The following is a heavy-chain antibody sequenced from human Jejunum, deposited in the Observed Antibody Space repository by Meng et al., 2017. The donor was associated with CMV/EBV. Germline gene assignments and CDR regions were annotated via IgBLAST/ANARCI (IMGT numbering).Heavy chain of an antibody. J-gene: IGHJ4*02. CDR2: IYSGGSST. D-gene: IGHD3-22*01. Sequence: SGLTFSSYAVSWVRQAPGKGLEWVSIIYSGGSSTFYADSVKGRFTISRDNSKNTLYLQMDSLRAEDTAIYYCAKVPGSGYYGIDYWGQGTLVTVSS. CDR3: AKVPGSGYYGIDY. V-gene: IGHV3-23*03. CDR1: GLTFSSYA.